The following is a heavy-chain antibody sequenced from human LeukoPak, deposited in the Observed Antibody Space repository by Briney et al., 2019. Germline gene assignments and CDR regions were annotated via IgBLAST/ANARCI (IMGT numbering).Heavy chain of an antibody. V-gene: IGHV4-31*03. CDR1: GGSISSGGYY. J-gene: IGHJ4*02. CDR3: TAYYYDSSGYLLLHY. Sequence: SETLSLTCTVSGGSISSGGYYWSWIRQHPGKGLEWIGYIYYSGSTYYNPSLKSRVTISVDTSKNQFSLKLSSVTAADTAVYYCTAYYYDSSGYLLLHYWGQGTLVTVSS. CDR2: IYYSGST. D-gene: IGHD3-22*01.